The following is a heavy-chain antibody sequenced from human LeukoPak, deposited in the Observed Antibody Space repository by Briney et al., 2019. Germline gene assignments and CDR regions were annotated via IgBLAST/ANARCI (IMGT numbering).Heavy chain of an antibody. J-gene: IGHJ5*02. CDR1: GGTFSSYA. CDR3: ARTTAPYYDSSGYYGLEWFDP. D-gene: IGHD3-22*01. V-gene: IGHV1-69*04. CDR2: IIPILGIA. Sequence: SVKVSCKASGGTFSSYAISWVRQAPGQGLEWMGRIIPILGIANYAQKFQGRVTITADKSTSTAYMELSSLRSEDTAVYYCARTTAPYYDSSGYYGLEWFDPWGQGTLVTVSS.